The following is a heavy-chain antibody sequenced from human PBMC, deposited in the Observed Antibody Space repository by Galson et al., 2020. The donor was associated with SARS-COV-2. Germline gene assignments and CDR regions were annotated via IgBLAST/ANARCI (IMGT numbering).Heavy chain of an antibody. CDR1: GFTLSSYS. J-gene: IGHJ6*02. D-gene: IGHD3-22*01. Sequence: GGSLRLSCAASGFTLSSYSMNWVRQAPGKGLEWVAYISRSTSNIYYADSVKGRFTISRDNGKNSLYLQMNSLRDEDTAVYYCARDHHDSSGYYYYGMDVWDQGTTVTVSS. V-gene: IGHV3-48*02. CDR3: ARDHHDSSGYYYYGMDV. CDR2: ISRSTSNI.